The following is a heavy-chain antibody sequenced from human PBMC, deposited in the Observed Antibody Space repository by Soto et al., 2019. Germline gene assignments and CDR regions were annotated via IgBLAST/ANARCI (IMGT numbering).Heavy chain of an antibody. J-gene: IGHJ6*02. D-gene: IGHD6-13*01. CDR1: GFTFSSYW. Sequence: LRLSCAASGFTFSSYWMSWVRQAPGKGLEWVANIKQDGSEKYYVDSVKGRFTISRDNAKNSLYLQMNSLRAEDTAVYYCARKDSSWYWGMDVWGQGTTVTVSS. CDR2: IKQDGSEK. V-gene: IGHV3-7*01. CDR3: ARKDSSWYWGMDV.